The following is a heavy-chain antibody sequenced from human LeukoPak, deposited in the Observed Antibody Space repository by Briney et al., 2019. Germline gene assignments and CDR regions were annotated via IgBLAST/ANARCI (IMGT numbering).Heavy chain of an antibody. CDR3: AREFRGYFDY. CDR1: GGSISSYY. D-gene: IGHD3-10*01. J-gene: IGHJ4*02. Sequence: SETLSLTCTVSGGSISSYYWSWIRQPPGKGLEWIGEINHSGSTNYNPSLKSRVTISVDTSKNQFSLKLSSVTAADTAVYYCAREFRGYFDYWGQGTLVTVSS. V-gene: IGHV4-34*01. CDR2: INHSGST.